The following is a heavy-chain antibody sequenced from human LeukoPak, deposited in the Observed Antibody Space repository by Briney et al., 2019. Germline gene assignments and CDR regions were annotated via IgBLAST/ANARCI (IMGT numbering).Heavy chain of an antibody. CDR2: INHSGST. CDR3: ARGATDYSNYYYGMDV. CDR1: GGSFSGYY. Sequence: SETLSLTCAVYGGSFSGYYWSWIRQPPGKGLEWIGEINHSGSTNYNPSLKSRVTISVDTSKNQFSLKLSSVTAADTAVYYCARGATDYSNYYYGMDVWGQGTTVTVSS. V-gene: IGHV4-34*01. J-gene: IGHJ6*02. D-gene: IGHD4-11*01.